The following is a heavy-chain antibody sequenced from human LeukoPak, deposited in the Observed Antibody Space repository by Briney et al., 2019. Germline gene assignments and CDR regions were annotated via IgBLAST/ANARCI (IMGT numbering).Heavy chain of an antibody. D-gene: IGHD1-26*01. CDR2: IYPGDSDT. J-gene: IGHJ4*02. Sequence: GESLKISCKGSGYSFTSYWIGWVRQMPGKGLEWMGIIYPGDSDTRYSPSFQGQVTISADKSISTAYLQWSSLKASDTAMYYCARHLGGSYYPPYFDYWGQGTLVTVSS. V-gene: IGHV5-51*01. CDR1: GYSFTSYW. CDR3: ARHLGGSYYPPYFDY.